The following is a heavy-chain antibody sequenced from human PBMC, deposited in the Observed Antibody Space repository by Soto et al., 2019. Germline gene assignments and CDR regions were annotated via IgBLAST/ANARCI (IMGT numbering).Heavy chain of an antibody. CDR3: AKDPRIQLWSHLYFDY. Sequence: GGSLRLSCAASGFTFSSYGMHWVRQAPGKGLEWVAVISYDGSNKYYADSVKGRFTISRDNSKNTLYLQMNSLRAEDTAVYYCAKDPRIQLWSHLYFDYWDQGTLVTVSS. D-gene: IGHD5-18*01. J-gene: IGHJ4*02. V-gene: IGHV3-30*18. CDR2: ISYDGSNK. CDR1: GFTFSSYG.